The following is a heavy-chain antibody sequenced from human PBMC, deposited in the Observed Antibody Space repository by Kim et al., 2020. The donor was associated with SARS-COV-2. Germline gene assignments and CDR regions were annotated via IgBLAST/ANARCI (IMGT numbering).Heavy chain of an antibody. V-gene: IGHV3-66*01. CDR2: IYSGGST. CDR3: ARAGYSSGWSGGLFDY. Sequence: GGSLRLSCAASGFTVSSNYMSWVRQAPGKGLEWVSVIYSGGSTYYADSVKGRFTISRDNSKNTLYLQMNSLRADDTAVYYCARAGYSSGWSGGLFDYWGQGTLVTVSS. D-gene: IGHD6-19*01. CDR1: GFTVSSNY. J-gene: IGHJ4*02.